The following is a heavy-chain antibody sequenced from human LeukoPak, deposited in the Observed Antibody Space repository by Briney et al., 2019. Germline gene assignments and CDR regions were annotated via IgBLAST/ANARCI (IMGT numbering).Heavy chain of an antibody. CDR1: GFTFSSYW. CDR2: IYYSGST. D-gene: IGHD4-17*01. CDR3: ARERAVTTYYYFDY. V-gene: IGHV4-59*01. J-gene: IGHJ4*02. Sequence: PGGSLRLSCAASGFTFSSYWMSWLRQPPGKGLEWIGYIYYSGSTNYNPSLKSRVTISVDTSKNQFSLKLSSVTAADTAVYYCARERAVTTYYYFDYWGQGTLVTVSS.